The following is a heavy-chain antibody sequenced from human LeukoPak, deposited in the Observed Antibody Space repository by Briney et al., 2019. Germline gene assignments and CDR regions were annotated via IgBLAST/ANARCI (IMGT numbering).Heavy chain of an antibody. CDR1: GYTFTGYY. D-gene: IGHD3-22*01. Sequence: ASVKVSCKASGYTFTGYYMHGLRQAPGQGLEWMGCINPNSGGTNYEQKFQGRVTMTRDTSISTAYMELSRLRSDDTAVYYCARGGATYYYDSSALQFDYWGQGTLVTVSS. J-gene: IGHJ4*02. V-gene: IGHV1-2*02. CDR3: ARGGATYYYDSSALQFDY. CDR2: INPNSGGT.